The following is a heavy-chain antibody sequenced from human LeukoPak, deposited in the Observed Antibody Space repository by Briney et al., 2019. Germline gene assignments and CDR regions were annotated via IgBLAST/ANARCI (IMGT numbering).Heavy chain of an antibody. D-gene: IGHD3-22*01. CDR1: GFTFGSYA. J-gene: IGHJ4*02. Sequence: GGSLRLSCAASGFTFGSYAMSWVRQAPGKGLEWVSGISASGGTTSYTESVKGRFTVSRDNPRNTLYMEMNSLRDEDTAVYYCAVMHRYYDGSGYWVQWGQGTLVTVSS. V-gene: IGHV3-23*01. CDR2: ISASGGTT. CDR3: AVMHRYYDGSGYWVQ.